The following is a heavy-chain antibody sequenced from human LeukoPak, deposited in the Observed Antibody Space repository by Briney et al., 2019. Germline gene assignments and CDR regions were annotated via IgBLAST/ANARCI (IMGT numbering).Heavy chain of an antibody. CDR2: INHSGST. CDR1: GGSFSGYY. V-gene: IGHV4-34*01. CDR3: ARVGMVREY. D-gene: IGHD3-10*01. J-gene: IGHJ4*02. Sequence: SETLSLTCAVYGGSFSGYYWSWIRQPPGKGLEWIGEINHSGSTNYNPSLKSRVTISVDTSKNQFSLKLSSVTAADTAMYYCARVGMVREYWGQGTLVTVSS.